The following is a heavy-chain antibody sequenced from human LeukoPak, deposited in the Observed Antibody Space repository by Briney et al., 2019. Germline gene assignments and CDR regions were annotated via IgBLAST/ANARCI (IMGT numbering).Heavy chain of an antibody. Sequence: VASVKVSCKASGYTFTSYAMHWVRQAPGQRLEWMGWINAGNGNTKYSQKFQGRVTITRDTSASTAYMELSSLRSEDTAVYCCARGSAGQWLVRVYFQHWGQGTLVAVSS. CDR2: INAGNGNT. J-gene: IGHJ1*01. V-gene: IGHV1-3*01. D-gene: IGHD6-19*01. CDR3: ARGSAGQWLVRVYFQH. CDR1: GYTFTSYA.